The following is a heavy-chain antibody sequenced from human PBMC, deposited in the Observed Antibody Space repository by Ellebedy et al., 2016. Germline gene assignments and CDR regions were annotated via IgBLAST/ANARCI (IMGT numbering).Heavy chain of an antibody. CDR2: IYGNDDK. J-gene: IGHJ4*02. CDR1: GFSLSTSSVV. D-gene: IGHD4-11*01. CDR3: VHRTTVTSVDY. Sequence: SGPTLVNPTQTLTLTCTFSGFSLSTSSVVVGWVRQPPGKALEWLAFIYGNDDKRYSPSLNSRLTITRDSSKSQVVLTVTNMDPVDTGTYYCVHRTTVTSVDYWGQGTLVTVSS. V-gene: IGHV2-5*01.